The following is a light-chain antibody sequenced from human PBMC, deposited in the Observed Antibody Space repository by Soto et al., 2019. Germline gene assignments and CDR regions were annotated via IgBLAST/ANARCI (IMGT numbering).Light chain of an antibody. CDR3: SSYTTGSPYV. CDR1: SSDVGGYNF. J-gene: IGLJ1*01. CDR2: EVT. V-gene: IGLV2-14*01. Sequence: QSALTQPASVSGSPGQSITISCTGTSSDVGGYNFVSWYQQHPGEAPKLIIYEVTNRPSGLFNRFSGSKSGNTASLTISGLQTEDEAYYYCSSYTTGSPYVFGPGTKLTVL.